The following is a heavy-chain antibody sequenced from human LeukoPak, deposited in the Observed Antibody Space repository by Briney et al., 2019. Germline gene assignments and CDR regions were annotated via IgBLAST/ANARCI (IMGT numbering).Heavy chain of an antibody. CDR2: MNPNSGNT. Sequence: GASVKVSCKASGYTFTSYDINWVRQATGQGLEWMGWMNPNSGNTGYAQKFQGRVTITRNTSTSTAYMELSSLRSEDTAVYFCARDEGAKIAFAIWGQGTMVTVSS. J-gene: IGHJ3*02. CDR1: GYTFTSYD. D-gene: IGHD1-26*01. CDR3: ARDEGAKIAFAI. V-gene: IGHV1-8*03.